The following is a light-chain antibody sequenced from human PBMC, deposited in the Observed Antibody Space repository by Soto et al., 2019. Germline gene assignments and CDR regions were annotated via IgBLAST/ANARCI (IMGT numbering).Light chain of an antibody. CDR3: QQYGSSQYT. V-gene: IGKV3-20*01. J-gene: IGKJ2*01. CDR1: QSVNNNY. CDR2: GAS. Sequence: EIVLTQSPGTLSLSPGERATLSGRASQSVNNNYLAWYQQKPGQAPRLLIYGASSRATGIPDRFSGSGSGKDFTLTISRLEPEDFAVYYCQQYGSSQYTFGQGTKLEIK.